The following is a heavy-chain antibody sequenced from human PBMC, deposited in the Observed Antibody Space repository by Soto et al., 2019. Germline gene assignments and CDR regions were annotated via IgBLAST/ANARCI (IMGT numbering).Heavy chain of an antibody. CDR1: GFTFSSYA. Sequence: GGSLRLSCAASGFTFSSYAMSWVRQAPGKGLEWVSAISGSGGSTYYADSVKGRFTISRDNSKNTLYLQMNSLRAEDTAVYYCAKDFDSSGWYYNYFDYWGQGTLVTVSS. V-gene: IGHV3-23*01. D-gene: IGHD6-19*01. CDR2: ISGSGGST. CDR3: AKDFDSSGWYYNYFDY. J-gene: IGHJ4*02.